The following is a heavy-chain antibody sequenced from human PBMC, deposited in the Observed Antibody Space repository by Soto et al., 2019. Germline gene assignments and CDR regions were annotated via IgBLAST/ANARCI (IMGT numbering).Heavy chain of an antibody. CDR2: IYHSGST. CDR1: GGPISSGGYS. J-gene: IGHJ4*02. V-gene: IGHV4-30-2*01. D-gene: IGHD4-17*01. CDR3: ARGMTTVTTLDY. Sequence: SETLSLTCAVSGGPISSGGYSWSWIRQPPGKGLEWIGYIYHSGSTYYNPSLKSRVTISVDRSKNQLSLKLSSVTAADTAVYYCARGMTTVTTLDYWGQGTLVTGSS.